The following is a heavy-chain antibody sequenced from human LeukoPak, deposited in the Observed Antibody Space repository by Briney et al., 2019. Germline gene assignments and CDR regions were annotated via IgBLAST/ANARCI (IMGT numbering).Heavy chain of an antibody. CDR1: GGSFSGYY. D-gene: IGHD3-3*01. Sequence: SETLSLTCAVYGGSFSGYYWSWIRQPPGKGLEWIGYIYYSGSTYYNPSLKSRVTISVDTSKNQFSLKLSSVTAADTAVYYCARDASDFWSGGAFDPWGQGTLVTVSS. J-gene: IGHJ5*02. CDR2: IYYSGST. V-gene: IGHV4-30-4*08. CDR3: ARDASDFWSGGAFDP.